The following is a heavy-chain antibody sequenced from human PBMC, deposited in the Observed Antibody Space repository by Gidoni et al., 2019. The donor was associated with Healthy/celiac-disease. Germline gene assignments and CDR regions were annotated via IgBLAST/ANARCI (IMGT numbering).Heavy chain of an antibody. J-gene: IGHJ4*02. CDR1: GFTFSSYS. D-gene: IGHD3-3*01. Sequence: EVQLVESGGGLVKPGGSLSLSCAASGFTFSSYSMQWVRQAPGKGLEWVSSISSSSSYIYYADSVKGRFTIARDNAKNSMYLQMNSLRAEDTAVYYCAREAGSAGDDFWSGYLYYFDYWGQGTLVTVSS. CDR2: ISSSSSYI. CDR3: AREAGSAGDDFWSGYLYYFDY. V-gene: IGHV3-21*01.